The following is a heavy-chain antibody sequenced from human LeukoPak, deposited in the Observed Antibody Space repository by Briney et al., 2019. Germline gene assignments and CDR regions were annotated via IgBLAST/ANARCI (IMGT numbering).Heavy chain of an antibody. CDR1: GGSISSGHYY. Sequence: PSETLSLTCTVSGGSISSGHYYWNWIRQPPGKGPEWIGSVYYSGSTYYNPSLRGRVTIDVDTSENQFSVKLNSVAAADTAVYYCARSSGSFFYWGQGTLVTVSS. D-gene: IGHD1-26*01. CDR3: ARSSGSFFY. CDR2: VYYSGST. V-gene: IGHV4-39*01. J-gene: IGHJ4*02.